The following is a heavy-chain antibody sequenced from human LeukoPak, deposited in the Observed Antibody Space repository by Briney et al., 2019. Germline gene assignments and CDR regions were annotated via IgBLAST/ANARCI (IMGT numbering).Heavy chain of an antibody. CDR1: GFTFSSYG. CDR3: AKVNGDYEGYFQH. CDR2: ISYDGSNK. V-gene: IGHV3-30*18. J-gene: IGHJ1*01. Sequence: PGGSLRLSCAASGFTFSSYGMHWGRQAPGKGLEWVAVISYDGSNKYYVDSVKGRFTISRDNSKNTLYLHMNSLRAEDTAVYCCAKVNGDYEGYFQHWGQGTLVTVSS. D-gene: IGHD4-17*01.